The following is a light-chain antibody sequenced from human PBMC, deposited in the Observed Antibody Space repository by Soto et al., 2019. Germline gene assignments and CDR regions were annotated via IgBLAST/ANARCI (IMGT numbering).Light chain of an antibody. J-gene: IGKJ4*01. CDR2: DAS. CDR3: QQYNSYSPP. CDR1: QSINSW. V-gene: IGKV1-5*01. Sequence: DIQMTQSPSTLSASVGDRVTITCRASQSINSWLAWYQQKPGTAPKLLIYDASRLESGVPSRFSGSGSETEFTLTISSLQPDDFATYYCQQYNSYSPPFGGGTKVDI.